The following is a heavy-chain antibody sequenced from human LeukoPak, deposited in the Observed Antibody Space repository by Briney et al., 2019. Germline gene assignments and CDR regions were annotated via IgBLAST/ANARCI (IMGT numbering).Heavy chain of an antibody. J-gene: IGHJ4*02. Sequence: SETLSLTCTVSGDSISSYYWSWLRQPPGKGLEWIGYIYYSASTNYNPSLKSRVTISVDTSKNQFSLKLSSVTAADTAVYYCAREVGIAARPFDYWGQGTLVTVSS. D-gene: IGHD6-6*01. CDR3: AREVGIAARPFDY. CDR1: GDSISSYY. CDR2: IYYSAST. V-gene: IGHV4-59*13.